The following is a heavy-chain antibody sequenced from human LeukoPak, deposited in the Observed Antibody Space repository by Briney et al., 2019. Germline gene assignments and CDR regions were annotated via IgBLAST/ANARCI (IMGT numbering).Heavy chain of an antibody. CDR3: ARNSSLTTLKGGWFDP. V-gene: IGHV4-38-2*01. Sequence: SETLSLTCAVSGYSINSGYSWIWLRQRPGKGLEWIGNIYHSGYAYYNPSLKSRVTISLDASKNQFSLRLSSVTAADTAVYYCARNSSLTTLKGGWFDPWGQGTLVTVSS. D-gene: IGHD4-11*01. CDR2: IYHSGYA. CDR1: GYSINSGYS. J-gene: IGHJ5*02.